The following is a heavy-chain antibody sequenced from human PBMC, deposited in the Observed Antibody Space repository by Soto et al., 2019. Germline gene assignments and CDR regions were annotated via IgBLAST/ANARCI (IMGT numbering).Heavy chain of an antibody. CDR3: ARDPSIVLVPAATYYYYYYGMDV. V-gene: IGHV3-7*01. J-gene: IGHJ6*02. CDR1: GFPFSSYW. CDR2: IKQDGSEK. Sequence: GGSLRLSCASSGFPFSSYWMSWVRKAQGKGLEWVANIKQDGSEKYYVDSVKGRFTISRDNAKNSLYLQMNSLRAEDTAVYYCARDPSIVLVPAATYYYYYYGMDVWGQGTTVTVSS. D-gene: IGHD2-2*01.